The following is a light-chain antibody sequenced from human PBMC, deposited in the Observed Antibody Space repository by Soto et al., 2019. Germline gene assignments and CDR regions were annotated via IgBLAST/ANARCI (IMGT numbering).Light chain of an antibody. CDR2: EVS. J-gene: IGLJ2*01. CDR1: SSDVGAYNY. Sequence: QSVLTQPASVSGSPGQSITISCTGTSSDVGAYNYVSWYQQHPGKAPKLMIFEVSNRPSGVYNRFSGSKSGNTASLTISGLQAEDEAHYYCSSYTSSSTVVFGGGTKLTVL. CDR3: SSYTSSSTVV. V-gene: IGLV2-14*01.